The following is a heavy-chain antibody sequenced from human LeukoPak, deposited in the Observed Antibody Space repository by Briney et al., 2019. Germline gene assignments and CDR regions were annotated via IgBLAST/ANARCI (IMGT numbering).Heavy chain of an antibody. CDR3: AGVDTAMAPYYYYGMDV. V-gene: IGHV3-53*01. CDR1: GSTVSNNY. J-gene: IGHJ6*02. D-gene: IGHD5-18*01. CDR2: FYSDGST. Sequence: GGSLRLSCAASGSTVSNNYMSWVRQAPGKGLEWVSVFYSDGSTYYADSVKGRFTISRDNSKNTLYLQMNSLRAEDTAVYYCAGVDTAMAPYYYYGMDVWGQGTTVTVSS.